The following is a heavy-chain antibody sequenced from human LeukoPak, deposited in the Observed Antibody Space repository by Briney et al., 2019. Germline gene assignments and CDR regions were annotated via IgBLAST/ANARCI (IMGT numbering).Heavy chain of an antibody. CDR3: ARPYGDYYNWFDP. Sequence: GASVVVSCKASGDTFTGYYIRWVRHAPGQGLEWMGWINPNSGDTNYAQKFQDRVTLTRDTSVSTAYLELTNLGSDDTAVYYCARPYGDYYNWFDPWGQGTLVTVSS. V-gene: IGHV1-2*02. D-gene: IGHD4-17*01. CDR1: GDTFTGYY. J-gene: IGHJ5*02. CDR2: INPNSGDT.